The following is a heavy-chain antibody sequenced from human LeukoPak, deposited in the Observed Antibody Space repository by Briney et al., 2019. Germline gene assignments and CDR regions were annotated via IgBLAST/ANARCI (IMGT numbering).Heavy chain of an antibody. Sequence: GGSLRLSCAASGFTFNTYTMNWVRQAPGKGLEWVSYISGSSGIIDYADSVRGRFTISRDSSKNTLYLQMNNLRAEDTAVYYCARSYYFDSSGFYDYWGQGNLVTVSS. J-gene: IGHJ4*02. D-gene: IGHD3-22*01. CDR3: ARSYYFDSSGFYDY. V-gene: IGHV3-48*01. CDR1: GFTFNTYT. CDR2: ISGSSGII.